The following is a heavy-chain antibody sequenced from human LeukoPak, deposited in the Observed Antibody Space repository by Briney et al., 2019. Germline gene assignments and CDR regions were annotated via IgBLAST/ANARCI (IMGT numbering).Heavy chain of an antibody. J-gene: IGHJ4*02. V-gene: IGHV4-59*01. D-gene: IGHD6-6*01. Sequence: SETLSLTCSVSDDSITMYYWTWIRQPPGKGLEWIGYVDHTGSTNFNPSLNGRVSISRDTTKNLFSLRLRSVTAADTAVYYCARHTLMAGSSSAVDYWGQGTLVTVSS. CDR3: ARHTLMAGSSSAVDY. CDR2: VDHTGST. CDR1: DDSITMYY.